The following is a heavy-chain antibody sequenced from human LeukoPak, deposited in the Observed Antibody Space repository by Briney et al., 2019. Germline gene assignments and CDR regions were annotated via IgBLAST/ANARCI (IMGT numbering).Heavy chain of an antibody. CDR3: AADHGLWFGDPLYGMDV. CDR1: GFTFTSSA. V-gene: IGHV1-58*02. CDR2: IVVGSGNT. J-gene: IGHJ6*02. Sequence: GTSVKVSCKASGFTFTSSAMQWVRQARGQRLEWIGWIVVGSGNTNYAQKFQERVTITRDMSTSTAYMELSSLRSEDTAVYYCAADHGLWFGDPLYGMDVWGQGTTVTVSS. D-gene: IGHD3-10*01.